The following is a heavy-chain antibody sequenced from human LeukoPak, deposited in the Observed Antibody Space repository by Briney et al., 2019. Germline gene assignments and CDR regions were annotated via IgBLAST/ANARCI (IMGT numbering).Heavy chain of an antibody. CDR1: VFSFSTYG. V-gene: IGHV3-23*01. J-gene: IGHJ6*02. D-gene: IGHD3-22*01. CDR2: VSGSGGSS. CDR3: AKDHHYDSGDYGRYYYYGMDV. Sequence: GGSLRLSCAASVFSFSTYGVSWVRQAPGKGLEWVSSVSGSGGSSYYGDSVKGRFTISRDNSKNTLYLQMNSLRVEDTAEYYCAKDHHYDSGDYGRYYYYGMDVWGQGTTVTVSS.